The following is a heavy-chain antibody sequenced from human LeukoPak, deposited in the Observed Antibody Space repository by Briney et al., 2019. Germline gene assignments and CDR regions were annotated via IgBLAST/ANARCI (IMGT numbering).Heavy chain of an antibody. J-gene: IGHJ3*02. CDR2: ISYDGSNK. CDR1: GFTFSSYA. Sequence: GGSLRLSCAASGFTFSSYAMHWVRQAPGKGLEWVAVISYDGSNKYYADSVKGRFTISRDNSKNTLYLQMNSLRAEDTAVYYCAKDLGKNIAADAFDIWGQGTMVTVSS. CDR3: AKDLGKNIAADAFDI. D-gene: IGHD6-13*01. V-gene: IGHV3-30-3*01.